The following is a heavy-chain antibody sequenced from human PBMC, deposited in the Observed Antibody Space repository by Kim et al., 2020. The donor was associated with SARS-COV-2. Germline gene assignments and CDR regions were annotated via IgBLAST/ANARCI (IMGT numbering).Heavy chain of an antibody. D-gene: IGHD6-6*01. CDR3: AREEYSSSGYYYYGMDV. Sequence: KFQGRVTMTRDTSTSTVYMGLSSLRSEDTAVYYCAREEYSSSGYYYYGMDVWGQGTTVTVSS. J-gene: IGHJ6*02. V-gene: IGHV1-46*01.